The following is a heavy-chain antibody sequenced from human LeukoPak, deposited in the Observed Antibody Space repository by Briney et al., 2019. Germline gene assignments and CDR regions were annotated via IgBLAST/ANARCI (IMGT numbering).Heavy chain of an antibody. Sequence: PSETLSLTCTVSGGSISSYYWSWIRQTPGKRLEWIGYIYYSGSTNYNPSLKSRVTISVDTSKNQFSLKLSSVTAADTAVYYCARGSSGWYGGKLWFDPWGQGTLVTVSS. CDR1: GGSISSYY. CDR2: IYYSGST. CDR3: ARGSSGWYGGKLWFDP. V-gene: IGHV4-59*01. D-gene: IGHD6-19*01. J-gene: IGHJ5*02.